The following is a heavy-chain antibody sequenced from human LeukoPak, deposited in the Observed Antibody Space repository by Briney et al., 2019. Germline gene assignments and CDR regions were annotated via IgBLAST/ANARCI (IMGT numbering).Heavy chain of an antibody. J-gene: IGHJ6*02. D-gene: IGHD6-13*01. CDR3: AKASSSWSNYYYYGMDV. V-gene: IGHV3-30*02. CDR2: IRYDGSNK. CDR1: GFTFSSYG. Sequence: GGSLRLSCAASGFTFSSYGMHWVRQAPGKGLEWVAFIRYDGSNKYYADSVKGRFTVSRDNSKNTLYLQMNSLRAEDTAVYYCAKASSSWSNYYYYGMDVWGQGTTVTVSS.